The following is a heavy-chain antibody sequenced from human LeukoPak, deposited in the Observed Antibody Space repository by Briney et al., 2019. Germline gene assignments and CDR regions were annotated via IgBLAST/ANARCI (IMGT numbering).Heavy chain of an antibody. V-gene: IGHV3-30*04. J-gene: IGHJ4*02. CDR2: ISYDGSNK. CDR3: AKGTSYCSSTSCAYYFDY. CDR1: GFTFSSYA. D-gene: IGHD2-2*01. Sequence: PGRSLRLSCAASGFTFSSYAMHWVRQAPGKGLEWVAVISYDGSNKYYADSVKGRFTISRDNSKNTLYLQMNSLRAEDTAVYYCAKGTSYCSSTSCAYYFDYWGQGTLVTVSS.